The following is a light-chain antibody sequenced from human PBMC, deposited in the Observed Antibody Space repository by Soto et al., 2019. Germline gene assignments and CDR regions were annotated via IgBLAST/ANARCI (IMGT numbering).Light chain of an antibody. CDR1: QSVSSN. CDR2: GAS. CDR3: QQYNIWPP. Sequence: EIVMTQSPATLSVSPGERATLSCRASQSVSSNLAWYQQKPGQAPRLLIYGASTRATGIPARFSGSGSGTEFTLTISSLQSEDFAVYYCQQYNIWPPFAQGTKVDIK. J-gene: IGKJ1*01. V-gene: IGKV3-15*01.